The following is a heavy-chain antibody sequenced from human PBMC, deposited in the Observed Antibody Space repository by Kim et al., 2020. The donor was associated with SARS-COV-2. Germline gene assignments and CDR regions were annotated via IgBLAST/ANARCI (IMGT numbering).Heavy chain of an antibody. V-gene: IGHV1-2*02. J-gene: IGHJ4*02. Sequence: ARKFQGRVTMTRDTSISTAYMELSRLRSDDTAVYYCARGGIAAPLHEFDYWGQGTLVTVSS. D-gene: IGHD6-6*01. CDR3: ARGGIAAPLHEFDY.